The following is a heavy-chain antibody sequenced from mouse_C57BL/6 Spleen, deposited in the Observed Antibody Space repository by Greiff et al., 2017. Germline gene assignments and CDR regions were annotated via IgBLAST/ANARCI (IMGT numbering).Heavy chain of an antibody. D-gene: IGHD1-1*01. Sequence: QVQLQQSGPELVKPGASVKLSCKASGYAFSSSWMYWVKQRPGRGLGWIGRIDPGGGDTKYNGQFKGKATLTADKSSSTAYMQLSSLTSEDSAVYFCARWVYYGVDWYFEYWGTGTTVTVSS. CDR2: IDPGGGDT. J-gene: IGHJ1*03. CDR1: GYAFSSSW. CDR3: ARWVYYGVDWYFEY. V-gene: IGHV1-82*01.